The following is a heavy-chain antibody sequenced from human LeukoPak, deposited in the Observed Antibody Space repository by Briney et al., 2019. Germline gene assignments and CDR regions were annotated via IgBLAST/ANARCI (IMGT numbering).Heavy chain of an antibody. CDR2: IKSDTDGGTI. CDR3: TTDPGYCASSRCHAGSY. D-gene: IGHD2-2*01. J-gene: IGHJ4*02. CDR1: GFTFSSYA. V-gene: IGHV3-15*01. Sequence: PGGSLRLSCAASGFTFSSYAMSWVRQAPGKGLEWVGRIKSDTDGGTIDYAAPVKGRFSISRNDSKSTLYLQMNSLKTEDTAVYYCTTDPGYCASSRCHAGSYWGQGTLVTVSS.